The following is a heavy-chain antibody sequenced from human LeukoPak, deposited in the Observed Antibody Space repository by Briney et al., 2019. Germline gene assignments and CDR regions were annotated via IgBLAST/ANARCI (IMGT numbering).Heavy chain of an antibody. CDR3: ARGGGTATLRFLEWLLNLDY. CDR2: INPNSGGT. J-gene: IGHJ4*02. Sequence: ASVKVSCKASGYTFTGYYMHWVRQAPGQGLEWMGWINPNSGGTNYAQKFQDRVTMTRDTSISTAYMELSRLRSDDTAVYYCARGGGTATLRFLEWLLNLDYWGQGTLVTVSS. V-gene: IGHV1-2*02. CDR1: GYTFTGYY. D-gene: IGHD3-3*01.